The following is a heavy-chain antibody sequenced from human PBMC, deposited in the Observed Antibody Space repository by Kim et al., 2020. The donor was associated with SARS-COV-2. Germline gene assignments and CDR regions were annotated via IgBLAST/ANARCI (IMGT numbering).Heavy chain of an antibody. J-gene: IGHJ4*01. CDR3: AKDIHDSGCFLPYYFD. CDR2: ISGSGAHK. D-gene: IGHD3-10*01. V-gene: IGHV3-23*01. CDR1: GFTFDTYA. Sequence: GGSLRLSCAVSGFTFDTYAMSWVRQAPGRGLEWVSSISGSGAHKYYADSVKGRFTSSRDNSKNTVYLQMNSLRAEDTAFYYCAKDIHDSGCFLPYYFD.